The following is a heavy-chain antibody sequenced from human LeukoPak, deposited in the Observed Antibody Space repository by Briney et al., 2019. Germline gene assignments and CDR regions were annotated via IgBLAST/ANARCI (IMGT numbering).Heavy chain of an antibody. J-gene: IGHJ4*02. Sequence: SETLSLTCTVSGGSISRDAYYWSWIRQHPGKGLEWIGYIYYSESTYYNPSLKSRVTISVDTSKNQFSLKLSSVTAADAAVYYCAREGVSTTPYFDYWGQGTLVTVSS. CDR2: IYYSEST. CDR3: AREGVSTTPYFDY. CDR1: GGSISRDAYY. V-gene: IGHV4-31*03. D-gene: IGHD5/OR15-5a*01.